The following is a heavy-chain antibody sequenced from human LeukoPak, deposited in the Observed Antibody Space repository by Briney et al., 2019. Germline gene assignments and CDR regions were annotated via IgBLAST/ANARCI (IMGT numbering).Heavy chain of an antibody. D-gene: IGHD3-22*01. CDR2: INPNSGGT. CDR1: GYTFTGYY. J-gene: IGHJ4*02. V-gene: IGHV1-2*06. Sequence: ASVKVSCKASGYTFTGYYMHWVRQAPGQGLEWMGRINPNSGGTNYAQKFQGRVTITRDTSASTAYMELSSLRSEDTAVYYCARDYYDNSGDEYWGQGTLVTVSS. CDR3: ARDYYDNSGDEY.